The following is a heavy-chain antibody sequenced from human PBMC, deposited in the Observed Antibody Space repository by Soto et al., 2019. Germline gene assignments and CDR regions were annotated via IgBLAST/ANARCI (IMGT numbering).Heavy chain of an antibody. V-gene: IGHV1-69*02. J-gene: IGHJ6*03. Sequence: SVKVSCKASGGTFSSYTISWVRQAPGQGLEWMGRIIPILGIANYAQKFQGRVTITADKSTSTAYMELSSLRSEDTAVYYCASPYCSSTSCPKLYYYYYYMDVWGKGTTVTVSS. CDR1: GGTFSSYT. CDR3: ASPYCSSTSCPKLYYYYYYMDV. D-gene: IGHD2-2*01. CDR2: IIPILGIA.